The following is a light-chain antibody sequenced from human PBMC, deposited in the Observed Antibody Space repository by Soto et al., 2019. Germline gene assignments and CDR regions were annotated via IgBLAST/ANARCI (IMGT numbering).Light chain of an antibody. J-gene: IGLJ1*01. Sequence: QSVLTQPASVSGSPGQSITISCTGTSSDVGGYNYVSWYQQHPGKAPKLMIYDVSNRPSGVSNRFSGSKSGNTASLTISGLQAEDEAAYYCSSYTSSSIPYVFGTGTKLTVL. CDR3: SSYTSSSIPYV. V-gene: IGLV2-14*01. CDR1: SSDVGGYNY. CDR2: DVS.